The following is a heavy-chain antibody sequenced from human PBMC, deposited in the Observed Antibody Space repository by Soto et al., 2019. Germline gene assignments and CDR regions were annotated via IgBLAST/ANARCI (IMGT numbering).Heavy chain of an antibody. CDR1: GGTFSSYT. CDR2: ITPILGIA. Sequence: QVQLVQSGAEVKKPGSSVKVSCKASGGTFSSYTISWVRQAPGQGLEWMGRITPILGIANYAQKFQGRVTITADKSTSTAYMELSSLRSEDTAVYYCASGQSGYDSFDYWGQGTLVTVSS. CDR3: ASGQSGYDSFDY. J-gene: IGHJ4*02. V-gene: IGHV1-69*02. D-gene: IGHD5-12*01.